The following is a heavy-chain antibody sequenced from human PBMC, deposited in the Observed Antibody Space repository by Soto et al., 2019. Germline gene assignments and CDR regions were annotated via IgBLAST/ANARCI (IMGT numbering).Heavy chain of an antibody. V-gene: IGHV3-30*18. J-gene: IGHJ4*02. D-gene: IGHD5-18*01. CDR1: GFTFSSYA. CDR2: MSSDGSNT. Sequence: QVRLVESGGGVVQPGTSLRLSCAASGFTFSSYAIHWVRQAPGKGLEWVAFMSSDGSNTFYADSVRGRFTVSRDNSKSKLYLQRNGLMPEDTGVYYCTKSHSTALVPYYFDYWGQGTLVTVSS. CDR3: TKSHSTALVPYYFDY.